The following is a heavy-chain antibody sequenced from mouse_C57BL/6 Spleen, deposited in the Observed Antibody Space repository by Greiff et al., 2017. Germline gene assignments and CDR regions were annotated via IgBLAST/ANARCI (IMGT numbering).Heavy chain of an antibody. CDR1: GFSLTSYG. D-gene: IGHD1-1*01. CDR2: IWSGGST. J-gene: IGHJ1*03. V-gene: IGHV2-2*02. CDR3: ARNYYGSSYWYFDV. Sequence: VKLMESGPGLVQPSQSLSITCTVSGFSLTSYGVHWVRQSPGKGLEWLGVIWSGGSTDYNAAFISSLIISKDNSKSQVFFKMNSLQANDTAIYYCARNYYGSSYWYFDVWGTGTTVTVSS.